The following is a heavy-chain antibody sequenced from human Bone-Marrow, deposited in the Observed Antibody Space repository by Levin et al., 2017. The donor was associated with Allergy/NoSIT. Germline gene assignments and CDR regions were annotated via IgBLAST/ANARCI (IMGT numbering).Heavy chain of an antibody. D-gene: IGHD1-1*01. Sequence: ASVKVSCKASGYTFTDYYIHWVRQAPGQGLEWMGWINPNSGGTNYARKFQDRIVLTRDASIDTAYMELSRLRSDDTAVYYCARASGNYNQIHDYYYMEVWGKGTTVTVSS. CDR2: INPNSGGT. CDR1: GYTFTDYY. CDR3: ARASGNYNQIHDYYYMEV. V-gene: IGHV1-2*02. J-gene: IGHJ6*03.